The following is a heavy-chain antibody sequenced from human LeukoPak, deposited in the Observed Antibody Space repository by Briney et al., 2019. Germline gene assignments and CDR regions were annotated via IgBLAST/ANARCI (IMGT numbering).Heavy chain of an antibody. CDR3: ATNGWYCLDH. V-gene: IGHV4-59*08. CDR2: IYCSGST. Sequence: SETLSLTCTVSGGSISSYYWSWIRQPPGKGLEWIGCIYCSGSTNYNPSLKSRVTISVDTSKNQFSLKLRSVTAADTAVYYCATNGWYCLDHWGQGALVTVSS. J-gene: IGHJ1*01. CDR1: GGSISSYY. D-gene: IGHD6-19*01.